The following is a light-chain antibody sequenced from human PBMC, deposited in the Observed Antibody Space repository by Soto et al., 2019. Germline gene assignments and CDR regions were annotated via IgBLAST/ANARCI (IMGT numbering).Light chain of an antibody. Sequence: DIQVTQSPSSLSASVGDRVTIARRASQGIDNFLAWYHQKPGKVPSLLIYDASSLEPGVSSRFTGSRSGTEFTLTISSLQPEDVGTYFCQKYDSAPWAFGQGTKV. J-gene: IGKJ1*01. CDR3: QKYDSAPWA. CDR1: QGIDNF. CDR2: DAS. V-gene: IGKV1-27*01.